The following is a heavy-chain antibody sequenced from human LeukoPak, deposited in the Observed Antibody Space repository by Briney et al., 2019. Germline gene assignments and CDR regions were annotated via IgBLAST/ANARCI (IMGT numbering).Heavy chain of an antibody. V-gene: IGHV3-74*01. CDR2: INSDGSST. CDR1: GFTFSSYW. D-gene: IGHD6-13*01. Sequence: PGGSLRLSCAASGFTFSSYWMHWVRHAPGKGLVWVSRINSDGSSTSYADSVKGRFTISGDNAKNTLYLQMNSLRAEDTAVYYCARPTVVAAALKYWGQGTLVTVSS. J-gene: IGHJ4*02. CDR3: ARPTVVAAALKY.